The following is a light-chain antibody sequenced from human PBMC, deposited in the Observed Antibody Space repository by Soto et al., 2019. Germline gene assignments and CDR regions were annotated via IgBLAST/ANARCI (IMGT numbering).Light chain of an antibody. CDR2: GAS. CDR1: QSVSSSY. CDR3: QQYGSSPWT. Sequence: EIVLTKSPGTLSLSPGERATLSCRASQSVSSSYLAWYQQKPGQAPRLLIYGASSRATGIPDRFSGSGSGTDFTITISRLEPEDFAVYYCQQYGSSPWTFGQGTKVEIK. J-gene: IGKJ1*01. V-gene: IGKV3-20*01.